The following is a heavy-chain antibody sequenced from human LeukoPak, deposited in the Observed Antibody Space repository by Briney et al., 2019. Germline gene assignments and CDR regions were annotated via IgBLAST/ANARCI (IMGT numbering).Heavy chain of an antibody. V-gene: IGHV3-48*03. D-gene: IGHD1-26*01. Sequence: GGSLRLSCAASGFIFSNYEMNWVRQAPGKGLEWVSYMSSGGSTIYYADSVKGRFTTSRDNAKNSLYLQMNSLRAEDTAVYYCARDLVGATTGLGYWGQGTLVTVSS. CDR3: ARDLVGATTGLGY. CDR2: MSSGGSTI. CDR1: GFIFSNYE. J-gene: IGHJ4*02.